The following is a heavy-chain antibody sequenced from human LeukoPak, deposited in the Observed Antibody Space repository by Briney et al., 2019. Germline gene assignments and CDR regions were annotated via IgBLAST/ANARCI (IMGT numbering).Heavy chain of an antibody. Sequence: SETLSLTCTVSGYSISTGYYWDWIRQPPGKGLEWIGTFYHGGSTYYNPSLKSRVTISVDTSKNQFSLNLTSVTAADTAVYYCARGLVGGYYMDVWGKGTTVTVSS. CDR3: ARGLVGGYYMDV. CDR1: GYSISTGYY. D-gene: IGHD2-15*01. V-gene: IGHV4-38-2*02. CDR2: FYHGGST. J-gene: IGHJ6*03.